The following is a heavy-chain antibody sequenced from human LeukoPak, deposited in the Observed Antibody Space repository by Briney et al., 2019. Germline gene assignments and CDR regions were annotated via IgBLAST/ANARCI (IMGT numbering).Heavy chain of an antibody. CDR2: IYTSGST. J-gene: IGHJ2*01. CDR1: GVSITNYY. CDR3: ARGRGEMGIVGISRYWYFDI. V-gene: IGHV4-4*07. Sequence: SETLSLTCTVSGVSITNYYWSWIRQPAGKGLEWIGRIYTSGSTNYNPSLKSRVTISVDTSKNQFSLKLSSVTAADTAVYYCARGRGEMGIVGISRYWYFDIWGRGTLVTVSS. D-gene: IGHD1-26*01.